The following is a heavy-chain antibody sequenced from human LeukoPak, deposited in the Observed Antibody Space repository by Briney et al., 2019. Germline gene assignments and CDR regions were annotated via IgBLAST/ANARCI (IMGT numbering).Heavy chain of an antibody. CDR1: GFTFSSYW. J-gene: IGHJ6*03. CDR2: IKQDGSEK. Sequence: GGSLRLSCAASGFTFSSYWMSWVRQAPGKGLEWVANIKQDGSEKYYADSVKGRFTISRDNAKNSLYLQMNSLRAEDTAVYYCARDCIAAAGYYYYYYYMDVWGKGTTVTVSS. V-gene: IGHV3-7*01. CDR3: ARDCIAAAGYYYYYYYMDV. D-gene: IGHD6-13*01.